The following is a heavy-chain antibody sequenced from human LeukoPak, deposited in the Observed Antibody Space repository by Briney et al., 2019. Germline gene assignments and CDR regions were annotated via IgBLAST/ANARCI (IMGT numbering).Heavy chain of an antibody. V-gene: IGHV1-8*02. D-gene: IGHD3-22*01. Sequence: ASVKVSCKTSGYTFTGYYIHWVRRAPGQGLEWMGWMNPNSGNTGYAQKFQGRVTMTRNTSISTAYMELSSLRSEDTAVYYCARGGPTTYYYDSSGPNDYWGQGTLVTVSS. CDR2: MNPNSGNT. CDR1: GYTFTGYY. J-gene: IGHJ4*02. CDR3: ARGGPTTYYYDSSGPNDY.